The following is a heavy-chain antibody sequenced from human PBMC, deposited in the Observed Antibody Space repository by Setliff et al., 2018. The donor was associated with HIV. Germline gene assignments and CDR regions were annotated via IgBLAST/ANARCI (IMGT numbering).Heavy chain of an antibody. Sequence: GGSLRLSCEASGFIFTTYGMHWVRQAPGKGLEWVGRIKSKINGGTTDHAAPPKGRFTISRDDSKNTLYLQMNSLKTEDTAVYYCAYYRDSTVHQDYWGQGTLVTVSS. CDR2: IKSKINGGTT. J-gene: IGHJ4*02. D-gene: IGHD3-16*02. CDR1: GFIFTTYG. V-gene: IGHV3-15*01. CDR3: AYYRDSTVHQDY.